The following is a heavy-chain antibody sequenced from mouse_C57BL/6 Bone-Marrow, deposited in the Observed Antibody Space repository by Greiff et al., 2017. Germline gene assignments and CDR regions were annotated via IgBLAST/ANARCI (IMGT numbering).Heavy chain of an antibody. J-gene: IGHJ3*01. V-gene: IGHV5-17*01. CDR3: ARGDYAYEGAWFAY. Sequence: DVMLVESGGGLVKPGGSLNLSCAASGFTFSDYGMHWVRQAPEKGLKWVAYISSGSSTIYYTDTVKGRFTISRANAKNTLFLQMTSLRSEDTAMYYCARGDYAYEGAWFAYWGQGTLVTVSA. CDR2: ISSGSSTI. CDR1: GFTFSDYG. D-gene: IGHD2-2*01.